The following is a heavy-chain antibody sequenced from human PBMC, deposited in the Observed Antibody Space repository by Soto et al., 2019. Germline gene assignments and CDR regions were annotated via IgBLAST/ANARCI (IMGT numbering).Heavy chain of an antibody. Sequence: SETLSLTCTVSGGSISSGGYYWSWIRQHPGKGLEWIGYIYYSGSTYYNPSLKSRVTISVDTSKNQFSLKLSSVTAADTAVYYCARSTYYYDSSGYQPRNYYFDYWGQGTLVTVSS. V-gene: IGHV4-31*03. CDR1: GGSISSGGYY. J-gene: IGHJ4*02. CDR2: IYYSGST. D-gene: IGHD3-22*01. CDR3: ARSTYYYDSSGYQPRNYYFDY.